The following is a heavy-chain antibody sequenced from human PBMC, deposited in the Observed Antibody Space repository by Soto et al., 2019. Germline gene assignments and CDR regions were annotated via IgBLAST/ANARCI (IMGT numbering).Heavy chain of an antibody. CDR3: IQSRCGGDCLQSYASYYYYGMDV. CDR2: IYWDDDK. V-gene: IGHV2-5*02. CDR1: GFSLSTGGEG. Sequence: PTLVNPTQTLTLTCTFSGFSLSTGGEGVGWIRQPPGKALEWLALIYWDDDKRYSPSLRSRLTITKDTSKNQVVLTMTNMDPVDTATYYCIQSRCGGDCLQSYASYYYYGMDVWGQGTTVTVSS. D-gene: IGHD2-21*02. J-gene: IGHJ6*02.